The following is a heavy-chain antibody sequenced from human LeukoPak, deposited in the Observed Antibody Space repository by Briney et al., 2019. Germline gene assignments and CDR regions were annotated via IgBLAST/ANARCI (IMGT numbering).Heavy chain of an antibody. CDR2: IYYSGST. D-gene: IGHD3-16*02. J-gene: IGHJ5*02. Sequence: SETLSLTCTVSGGSISSYYWSWIRQPPGKGLEWIGYIYYSGSTNYNPSLKSRVTISVDTSKNQFSLKLSSVTAADTAVYYCARLLFYRFDPWGQGTLVTVSS. CDR3: ARLLFYRFDP. CDR1: GGSISSYY. V-gene: IGHV4-59*08.